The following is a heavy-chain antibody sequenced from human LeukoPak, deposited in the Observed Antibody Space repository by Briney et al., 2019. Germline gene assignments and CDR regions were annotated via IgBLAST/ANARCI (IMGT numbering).Heavy chain of an antibody. J-gene: IGHJ4*02. CDR3: AKGNSYAFSGLDY. D-gene: IGHD5-18*01. CDR1: GFTFSSYA. V-gene: IGHV3-23*01. CDR2: ISGSGGST. Sequence: PGGSLRLSCAASGFTFSSYAMSWVRQAPGKGLEWVSAISGSGGSTYHADSVKGRFTISRDNSKSTLYLQMNSLRAEDTAVYYCAKGNSYAFSGLDYWGQGTLVTVSS.